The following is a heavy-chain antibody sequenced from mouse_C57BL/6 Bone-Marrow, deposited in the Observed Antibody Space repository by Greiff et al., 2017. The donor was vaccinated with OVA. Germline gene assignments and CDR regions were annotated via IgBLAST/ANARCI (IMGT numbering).Heavy chain of an antibody. V-gene: IGHV1-26*01. CDR3: AARARAWFAY. J-gene: IGHJ3*01. D-gene: IGHD3-3*01. Sequence: VQLKQSGPELVKPGASVKISCKASGYTFTDYYMNWVKQSHGKSLEWIGDINPNNGGTSYNQKFKGKATLTVDKSSSTAYMELRSLTSEDSAVYYCAARARAWFAYWGQGTLVTVSA. CDR2: INPNNGGT. CDR1: GYTFTDYY.